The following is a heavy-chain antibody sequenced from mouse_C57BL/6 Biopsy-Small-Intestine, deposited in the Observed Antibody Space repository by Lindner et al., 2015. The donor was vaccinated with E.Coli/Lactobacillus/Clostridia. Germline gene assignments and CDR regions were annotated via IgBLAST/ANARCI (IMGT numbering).Heavy chain of an antibody. CDR3: ARAGRGFAY. V-gene: IGHV1-39*01. J-gene: IGHJ3*01. CDR2: INPYSDNT. CDR1: GYSFTGYN. Sequence: VQLQESGAELVKPGASVKISCKASGYSFTGYNMNWVKQSLGKSLEWIGNINPYSDNTSYNQKFKGKATLTVDKSSSTAYMHLNSLTSADSAVYYCARAGRGFAYWGQGTLVTVSA.